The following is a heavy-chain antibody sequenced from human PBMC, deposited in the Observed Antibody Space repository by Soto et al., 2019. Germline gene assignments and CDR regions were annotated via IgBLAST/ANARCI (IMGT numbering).Heavy chain of an antibody. CDR2: IGSSGTTI. V-gene: IGHV3-48*01. D-gene: IGHD2-2*02. J-gene: IGHJ4*02. Sequence: GGSLRLSCAASGFTFSSYSMNWVRQAPGKGLEWVSYIGSSGTTIYYADSVKGRFTISRDNAENSLFLQMDSLRAEDTAVYYCAREGDYCSSTSCSTAVDYWGQGTLVTVSS. CDR3: AREGDYCSSTSCSTAVDY. CDR1: GFTFSSYS.